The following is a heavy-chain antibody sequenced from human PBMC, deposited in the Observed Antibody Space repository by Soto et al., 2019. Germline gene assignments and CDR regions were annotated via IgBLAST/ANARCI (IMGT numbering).Heavy chain of an antibody. CDR2: VYHSGAT. J-gene: IGHJ6*02. D-gene: IGHD3-3*01. Sequence: QLQLQESGSGLIKPSQTLSLTCAVSGGSISTSDYTWSWIRQPPGRCLEWIGSVYHSGATHYMPSVKNRPTMSHDKSKNPFSLELTYVTDADTAVYYCVRERTIFGVAPGGGVDVWGQGTTVTVSS. CDR1: GGSISTSDYT. V-gene: IGHV4-30-2*01. CDR3: VRERTIFGVAPGGGVDV.